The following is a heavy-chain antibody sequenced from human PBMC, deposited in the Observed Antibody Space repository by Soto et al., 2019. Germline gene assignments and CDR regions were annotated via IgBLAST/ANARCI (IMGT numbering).Heavy chain of an antibody. D-gene: IGHD2-2*03. CDR3: ARGGFCDSTSCSAGYFYGMDV. CDR2: INPKSGGT. J-gene: IGHJ6*02. V-gene: IGHV1-2*02. CDR1: AYTFTDYY. Sequence: ASVKVSCKASAYTFTDYYMHWVRQSPGQGLEWMGWINPKSGGTNYAQKVQGRVTMTRDTSISTAYMELSGLRSDDTAVLYCARGGFCDSTSCSAGYFYGMDVWGQGTTVTVSS.